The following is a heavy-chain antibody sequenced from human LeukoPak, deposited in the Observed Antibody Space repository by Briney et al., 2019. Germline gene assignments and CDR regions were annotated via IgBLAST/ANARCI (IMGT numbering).Heavy chain of an antibody. Sequence: GGSLRLSCTASGLTFSTSGFNWVRQAPGKGLEWVSSISSSSSYIYYADSVKGRFTISRDNAKNSLYLQMNSLRAEDTAVYYCARLGKGFERVDYDFWSGYYIGYWGQGTLVTVSS. D-gene: IGHD3-3*01. CDR3: ARLGKGFERVDYDFWSGYYIGY. J-gene: IGHJ4*02. CDR1: GLTFSTSG. V-gene: IGHV3-21*01. CDR2: ISSSSSYI.